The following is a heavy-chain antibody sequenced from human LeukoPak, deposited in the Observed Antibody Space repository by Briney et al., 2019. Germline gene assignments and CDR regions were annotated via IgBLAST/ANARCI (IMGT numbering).Heavy chain of an antibody. CDR1: GGSFSGYY. D-gene: IGHD3-3*01. J-gene: IGHJ4*02. Sequence: PSETLSLTCAVYGGSFSGYYWSWIRQPPGKGLEWIGEINHSGSTNYNPSLKSRVTISVDTSKNRFSLKLSSVTAADTAVYYCASFCYYDFWSGYYCDLPWGFDYWGQGTLVTVSS. CDR2: INHSGST. V-gene: IGHV4-34*01. CDR3: ASFCYYDFWSGYYCDLPWGFDY.